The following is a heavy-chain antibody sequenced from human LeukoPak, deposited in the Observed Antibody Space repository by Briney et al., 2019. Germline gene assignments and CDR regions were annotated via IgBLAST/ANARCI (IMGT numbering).Heavy chain of an antibody. D-gene: IGHD3-10*02. V-gene: IGHV3-33*05. CDR3: AKGSTMYTAYYFDY. J-gene: IGHJ4*02. CDR2: ILNDGSSK. CDR1: GFTFSRYG. Sequence: GGSLRLSCAVSGFTFSRYGMHWVRQAPGKGLEWVGVILNDGSSKYYADSVKGRFTISRDNSKNTLYLQMNSLRAEDTAVYYCAKGSTMYTAYYFDYWGQGTLVTVSS.